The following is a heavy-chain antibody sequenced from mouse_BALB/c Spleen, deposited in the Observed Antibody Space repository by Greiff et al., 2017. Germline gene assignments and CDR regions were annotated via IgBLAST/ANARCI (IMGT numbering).Heavy chain of an antibody. CDR3: TRDQGADSSFAY. Sequence: EVKVVESGGGLVKPGGSLKLSCAASGFTFSSYTMSWVRQTPEKRLEWVATISSGGSYTYYPDSVKGRFTISRDNAKNTLYLQMSSLKSEDTAMYYCTRDQGADSSFAYWGQGTLVTVSA. CDR2: ISSGGSYT. J-gene: IGHJ3*01. V-gene: IGHV5-6-4*01. CDR1: GFTFSSYT.